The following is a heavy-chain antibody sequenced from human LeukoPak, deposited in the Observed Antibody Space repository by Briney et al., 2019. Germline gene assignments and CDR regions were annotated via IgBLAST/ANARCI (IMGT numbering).Heavy chain of an antibody. J-gene: IGHJ6*02. CDR3: VSVRFGLLLDPTPYGMDV. CDR1: GYTFTSYG. CDR2: ISAYNGKT. V-gene: IGHV1-18*01. D-gene: IGHD3-10*01. Sequence: ASVKVSCKASGYTFTSYGISWVRQAPAQGLEWIGWISAYNGKTNYAQKLQGRVTMTTDTSTSTAYVELRSLRSEENVLNYCVSVRFGLLLDPTPYGMDVWGQGTTVTVSS.